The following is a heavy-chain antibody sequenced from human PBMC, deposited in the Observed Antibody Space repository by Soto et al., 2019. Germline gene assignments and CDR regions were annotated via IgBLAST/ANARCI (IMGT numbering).Heavy chain of an antibody. CDR2: ISGYNGNT. V-gene: IGHV1-18*01. CDR3: ARGSEGFDY. CDR1: GYTFTNYG. J-gene: IGHJ4*02. Sequence: QVQLVQSGAEVRKPGASVKVSGKASGYTFTNYGVTWVRQAPGQGLEWMGWISGYNGNTNYAEKLQGRVTVTTDTSTSTASMELRSLTSDDTAVYYCARGSEGFDYWGQGTLVTVSS.